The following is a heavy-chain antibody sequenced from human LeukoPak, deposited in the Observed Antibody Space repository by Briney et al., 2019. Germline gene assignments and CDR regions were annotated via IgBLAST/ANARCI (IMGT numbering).Heavy chain of an antibody. CDR2: IWYDGSNK. V-gene: IGHV3-33*01. Sequence: PGGPLRLSCAASGFTFSSYGMEWVRQAPGKGLEWVALIWYDGSNKYYADSVKGRFTISRDNSKNTLYLQMNSLRAEDTAVYYCARESGVRGVIDYWGQGTLVTVSS. CDR3: ARESGVRGVIDY. D-gene: IGHD3-10*01. J-gene: IGHJ4*02. CDR1: GFTFSSYG.